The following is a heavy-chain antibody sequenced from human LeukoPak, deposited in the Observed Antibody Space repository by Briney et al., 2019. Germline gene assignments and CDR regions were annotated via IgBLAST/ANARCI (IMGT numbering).Heavy chain of an antibody. J-gene: IGHJ4*02. Sequence: SVKVSCKASGGTFSSYAISWVRQAPEQGLEWMGRIIPILGIANYAQKFQGRVTITADKSTSTAYMELSSLRSEDTAVYYCARDSPYGSGSLDYWGQGTLVTVSS. CDR3: ARDSPYGSGSLDY. CDR2: IIPILGIA. V-gene: IGHV1-69*04. CDR1: GGTFSSYA. D-gene: IGHD3-10*01.